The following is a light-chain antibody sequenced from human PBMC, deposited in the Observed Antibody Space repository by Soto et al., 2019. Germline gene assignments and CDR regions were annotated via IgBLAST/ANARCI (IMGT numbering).Light chain of an antibody. CDR1: SSDVGGYNA. CDR2: DVS. CDR3: GSYASGGDYV. Sequence: QSALTQPASVSGSPGQSITISCTGTSSDVGGYNAVSWYQQHPGKAPKLMIYDVSNRPSGASDRFSGSKSGNTASLTISGLQAEDEADYYCGSYASGGDYVFGSGTKLTVL. J-gene: IGLJ1*01. V-gene: IGLV2-14*01.